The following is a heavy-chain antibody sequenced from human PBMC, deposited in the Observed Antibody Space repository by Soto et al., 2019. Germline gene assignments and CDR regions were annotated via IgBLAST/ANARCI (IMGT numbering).Heavy chain of an antibody. J-gene: IGHJ6*03. Sequence: GGSLRLSCAASGFTFSSHAMTWVRQAPGKGLEWVSTVTASGDRTFYADSVKGRFTISRDNSKNTLSLQMSSLRAEDTAVYFCAKDGHGEVRHYFMDVWGKGTKVTVSS. D-gene: IGHD3-3*01. CDR1: GFTFSSHA. CDR2: VTASGDRT. V-gene: IGHV3-23*01. CDR3: AKDGHGEVRHYFMDV.